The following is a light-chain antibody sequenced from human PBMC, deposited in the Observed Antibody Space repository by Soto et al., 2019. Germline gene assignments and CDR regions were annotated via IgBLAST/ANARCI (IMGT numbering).Light chain of an antibody. J-gene: IGLJ1*01. Sequence: QSALTQPASVSGSPGQSITISCTGTSSDVGAYNFVSWYQHHPGRAPKLIIYEVTIRPSGVSNRFSGSKSGDTASLTISGLQAQEEADYYCSSYTTRTTLYVFGTGTKVTVL. V-gene: IGLV2-14*01. CDR3: SSYTTRTTLYV. CDR2: EVT. CDR1: SSDVGAYNF.